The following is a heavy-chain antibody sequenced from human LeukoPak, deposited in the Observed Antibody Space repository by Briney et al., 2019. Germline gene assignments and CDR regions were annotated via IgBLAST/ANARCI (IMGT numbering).Heavy chain of an antibody. CDR1: GFSVSRNY. D-gene: IGHD2-15*01. V-gene: IGHV3-72*01. Sequence: GGSLRLSCAASGFSVSRNYMTWVRQAPGKGLEWVGLIRKKSDRYTTEYAASVKGRFTISRDDSTNSVYLQMSSLKSEDTAVYYCADIGGGGSNTRWGEGTVVTVSS. CDR2: IRKKSDRYTT. J-gene: IGHJ1*01. CDR3: ADIGGGGSNTR.